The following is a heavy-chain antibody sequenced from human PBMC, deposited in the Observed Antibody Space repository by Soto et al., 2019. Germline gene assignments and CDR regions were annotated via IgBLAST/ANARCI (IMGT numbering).Heavy chain of an antibody. CDR1: GFSLSTSGVG. V-gene: IGHV2-5*02. J-gene: IGHJ4*02. D-gene: IGHD5-12*01. CDR3: ARLYSGYREYYFDY. CDR2: IYWDDDK. Sequence: QITLKESGPTLVKPTQTLTLTCTFSGFSLSTSGVGVGWIRQPPGKALEWLALIYWDDDKRYSPSLKSRLTITKDTSKNQVVLPMTNMDPVDTATYYCARLYSGYREYYFDYWGQGTLVTVSS.